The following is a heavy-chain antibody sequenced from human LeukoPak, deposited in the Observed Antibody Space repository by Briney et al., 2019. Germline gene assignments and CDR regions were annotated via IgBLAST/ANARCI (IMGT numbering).Heavy chain of an antibody. Sequence: GGSLRLSCAASGFTFSGSAMHWVRQASGKGLEWVGRIRSKANSYATAYAASVKGRFTISRDDSKNTAYLQMNSLKTEDPAVYYWTRRIAATGNPPNFYYWGQGTLVTVSS. CDR1: GFTFSGSA. CDR3: TRRIAATGNPPNFYY. J-gene: IGHJ4*02. D-gene: IGHD6-13*01. V-gene: IGHV3-73*01. CDR2: IRSKANSYAT.